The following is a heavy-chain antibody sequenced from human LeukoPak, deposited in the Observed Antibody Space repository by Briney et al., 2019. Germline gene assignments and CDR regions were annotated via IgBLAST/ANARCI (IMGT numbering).Heavy chain of an antibody. V-gene: IGHV3-48*04. CDR3: ARGDLGVVLRYFDWLLVGAFDI. Sequence: GGSLRLSCAASGFTFSSYGMSWVRQAPGKGLEWVSAISSSDSTIYYADSVKGRFTISRDNAKNSLYLQMNSLRAEDTAVYYCARGDLGVVLRYFDWLLVGAFDIWGQGTMVTVSS. CDR2: ISSSDSTI. D-gene: IGHD3-9*01. CDR1: GFTFSSYG. J-gene: IGHJ3*02.